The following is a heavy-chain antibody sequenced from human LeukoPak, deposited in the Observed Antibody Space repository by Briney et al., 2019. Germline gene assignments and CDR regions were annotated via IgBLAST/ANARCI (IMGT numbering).Heavy chain of an antibody. J-gene: IGHJ4*02. V-gene: IGHV3-23*01. D-gene: IGHD5-18*01. CDR2: ISGSGAST. CDR3: TKGSRGYTNYYFDY. Sequence: GGSLRLYCAASGFSISGYAMSWVRQAPGKGLGCVASISGSGASTFYANSVKGRFTISRDNSKNTVHLQMNSLRAEDTAVYYCTKGSRGYTNYYFDYWGQGTLVPVSS. CDR1: GFSISGYA.